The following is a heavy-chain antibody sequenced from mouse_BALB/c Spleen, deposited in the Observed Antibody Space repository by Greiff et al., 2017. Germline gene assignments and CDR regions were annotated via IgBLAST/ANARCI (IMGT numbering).Heavy chain of an antibody. Sequence: EVQLQESGPGLVKPSQSLSLTCTVTGYSITSDYAWNWIRQFPGNKLEWMGYISYSGSTSYNPSLKSRISITRDTSKNQFFLQLNSVTTEDTATYYCAREYYYGDFDVWGAGTTVTVSS. D-gene: IGHD1-1*01. J-gene: IGHJ1*01. CDR3: AREYYYGDFDV. CDR2: ISYSGST. V-gene: IGHV3-2*02. CDR1: GYSITSDYA.